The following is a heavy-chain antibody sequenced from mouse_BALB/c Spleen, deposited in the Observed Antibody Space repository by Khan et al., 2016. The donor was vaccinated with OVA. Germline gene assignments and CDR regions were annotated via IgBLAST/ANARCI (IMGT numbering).Heavy chain of an antibody. V-gene: IGHV2-6-7*01. CDR3: ARYAAIDY. D-gene: IGHD2-14*01. J-gene: IGHJ4*01. CDR1: GFSLTGYG. CDR2: IWGDGST. Sequence: QVQLKESGPGLVAPSQNLYITCTVSGFSLTGYGVIWVRQPPGKGLEWLGMIWGDGSTDYSSAIKSRLSITKYDSKSQVFLKMNILQTDDTTRSYFARYAAIDYWGQGTSVTVSS.